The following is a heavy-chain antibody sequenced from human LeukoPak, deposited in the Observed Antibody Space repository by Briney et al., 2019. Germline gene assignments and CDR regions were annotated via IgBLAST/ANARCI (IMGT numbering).Heavy chain of an antibody. CDR2: IIPIFGTA. J-gene: IGHJ3*02. CDR1: GGTFSSYA. CDR3: ARDRDYCSGGSCYPDAFDI. V-gene: IGHV1-69*01. Sequence: SVKVSCKASGGTFSSYAISWVRQAPGQGLEWMGGIIPIFGTANYAQKFQGRVTITADESTSTAYMELSSLRSEDTAVYYCARDRDYCSGGSCYPDAFDIWGQGTMVTVSS. D-gene: IGHD2-15*01.